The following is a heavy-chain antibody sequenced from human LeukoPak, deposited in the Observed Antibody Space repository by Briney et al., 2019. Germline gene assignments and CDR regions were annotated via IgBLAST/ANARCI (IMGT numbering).Heavy chain of an antibody. Sequence: SGTLSLTCAVSGGSISSSNWWSWVRQPPGKGLEWIGEIYHSGSTNYNPSLKSRVTISVDTSKNQFSLKLSSVTAADTAVYYCARGRSRATVPGGYWGQGTLVTVSS. D-gene: IGHD4-17*01. CDR2: IYHSGST. CDR3: ARGRSRATVPGGY. J-gene: IGHJ4*02. CDR1: GGSISSSNW. V-gene: IGHV4-4*02.